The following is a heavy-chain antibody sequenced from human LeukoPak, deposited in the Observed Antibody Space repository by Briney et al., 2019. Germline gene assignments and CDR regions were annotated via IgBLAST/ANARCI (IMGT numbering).Heavy chain of an antibody. V-gene: IGHV3-21*01. CDR1: GFTFSSYS. D-gene: IGHD3-10*01. J-gene: IGHJ4*02. CDR2: ISSSSSYI. CDR3: ARLSPVLLWFGDH. Sequence: PGGSLRLFCAASGFTFSSYSVNWVRQAPGKGLEWVSSISSSSSYIYYADSVKGRFTISRDNAKNSLYLQMNSLRAEDTAVYYCARLSPVLLWFGDHWGQGTLVTVSS.